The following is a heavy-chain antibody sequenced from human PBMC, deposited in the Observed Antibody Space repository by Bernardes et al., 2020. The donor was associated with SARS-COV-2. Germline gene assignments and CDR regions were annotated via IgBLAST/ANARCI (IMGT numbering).Heavy chain of an antibody. V-gene: IGHV3-23*01. D-gene: IGHD3-22*01. Sequence: GGSLRLSCVASGFTFNSYAMSWVRQAPGMGLQWVSTISGNGFNTHYGDFVKGRFSMSRDNSKSTVFLQMNSLRAEDTAVYYCAKEWLWAESEYYYYGMNVWGQGTTVTVS. CDR3: AKEWLWAESEYYYYGMNV. CDR1: GFTFNSYA. J-gene: IGHJ6*02. CDR2: ISGNGFNT.